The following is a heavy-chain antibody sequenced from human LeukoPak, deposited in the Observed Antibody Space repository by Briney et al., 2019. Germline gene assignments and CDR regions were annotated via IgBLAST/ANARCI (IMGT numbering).Heavy chain of an antibody. CDR3: ARDSTPISSSWYSRAFDI. Sequence: SVKVSCKASGYTFTSYYMDWVRQAPGQGLEWMGGIIPIFGTANYAQKFQGRVTITTDESTSTAYMELSSLRSEDTAVYYCARDSTPISSSWYSRAFDIWGQGTMVTVSS. D-gene: IGHD6-13*01. CDR1: GYTFTSYY. J-gene: IGHJ3*02. V-gene: IGHV1-69*05. CDR2: IIPIFGTA.